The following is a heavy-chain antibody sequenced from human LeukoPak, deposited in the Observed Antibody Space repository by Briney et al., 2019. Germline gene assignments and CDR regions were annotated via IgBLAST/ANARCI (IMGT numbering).Heavy chain of an antibody. CDR2: INTNTGNP. D-gene: IGHD3-3*01. CDR3: ARDSDRITIFGVATRHGDDAFDI. Sequence: ASVKVSCKASGYSFTGYYIHWVRQAPGQGLEWMGWINTNTGNPTYAQGFTGRFVFSLDTSVSTAYLQISSLKAEDTAVYYCARDSDRITIFGVATRHGDDAFDIWGQGTMVTVSS. J-gene: IGHJ3*02. V-gene: IGHV7-4-1*02. CDR1: GYSFTGYY.